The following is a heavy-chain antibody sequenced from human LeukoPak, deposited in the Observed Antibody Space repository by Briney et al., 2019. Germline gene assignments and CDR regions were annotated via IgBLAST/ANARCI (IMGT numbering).Heavy chain of an antibody. V-gene: IGHV3-74*01. CDR3: AREGRGGYYGFDY. CDR2: INSDGSST. Sequence: PGGSLRLSCAASGFTFSSSWMHWVRQAPGKGLVWVSRINSDGSSTNYADSVKGRFTISRDNAKNTLYLQMSSLRAEDTAVYYCAREGRGGYYGFDYWGQGALVTVSS. D-gene: IGHD3-3*01. J-gene: IGHJ4*02. CDR1: GFTFSSSW.